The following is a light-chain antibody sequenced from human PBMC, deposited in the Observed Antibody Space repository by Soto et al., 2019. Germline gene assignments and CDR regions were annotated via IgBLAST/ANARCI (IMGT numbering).Light chain of an antibody. J-gene: IGLJ2*01. CDR3: QAYGCILSCPGGV. Sequence: QSVLTQPPSVSGAPGQRVTISCTGSSSNIGAGYDVHWYQQLPGTAPKLLIYGNSNRPSGVPDRFSCSNSGTSASPAITGLQAEEEADYSCQAYGCILSCPGGVFGGGTKLTVL. CDR1: SSNIGAGYD. CDR2: GNS. V-gene: IGLV1-40*01.